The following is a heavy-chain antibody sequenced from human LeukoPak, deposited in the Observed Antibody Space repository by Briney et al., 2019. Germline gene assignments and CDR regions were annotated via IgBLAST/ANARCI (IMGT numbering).Heavy chain of an antibody. CDR1: GFTFSSYG. CDR2: ISYDGSNK. D-gene: IGHD3-22*01. Sequence: GRSLRLSCAASGFTFSSYGMHWVRQAPGKGLEWVAVISYDGSNKYYADPVKGRFTISRDNSKNTLYLQMNSLRAEDTAVYYCAKTSKYYYDSSGYYVYWGQGTLVTVSS. J-gene: IGHJ4*02. V-gene: IGHV3-30*18. CDR3: AKTSKYYYDSSGYYVY.